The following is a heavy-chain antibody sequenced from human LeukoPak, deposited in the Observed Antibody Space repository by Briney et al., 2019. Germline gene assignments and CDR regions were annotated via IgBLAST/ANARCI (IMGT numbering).Heavy chain of an antibody. Sequence: GGALRLFGGASGIMVTSYGVQWVREAPGKGLKWVALISYNGNNERYAHSAKGRFYISRDNYKNTMYLLMNSLRDEDKAIYYCTRIKYSTSWSGDYWGQGALVTVSS. V-gene: IGHV3-30*19. CDR1: GIMVTSYG. J-gene: IGHJ4*02. D-gene: IGHD6-13*01. CDR2: ISYNGNNE. CDR3: TRIKYSTSWSGDY.